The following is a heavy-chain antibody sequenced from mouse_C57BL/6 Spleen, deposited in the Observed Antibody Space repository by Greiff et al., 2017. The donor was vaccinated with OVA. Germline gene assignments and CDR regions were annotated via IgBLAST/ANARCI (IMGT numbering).Heavy chain of an antibody. CDR2: ISDGGSYT. Sequence: EVQRVESGGGLVKPGGSLKLSCAASGFTFSSYAMSWVRQTPEKRLEWVATISDGGSYTYYPDNVKGRFTISRDNAKNNLYLQMSHLKSEDTAMYYCARDGDYYGSNDWYFDVWGTGTTVTVSS. CDR3: ARDGDYYGSNDWYFDV. V-gene: IGHV5-4*01. J-gene: IGHJ1*03. CDR1: GFTFSSYA. D-gene: IGHD1-1*01.